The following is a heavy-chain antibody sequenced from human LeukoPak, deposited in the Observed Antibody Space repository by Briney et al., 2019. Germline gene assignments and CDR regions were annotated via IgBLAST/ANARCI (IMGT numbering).Heavy chain of an antibody. CDR2: ISMGNDYI. CDR1: GFTFSSYS. CDR3: ARASPHCNNITCYAGALDF. D-gene: IGHD2/OR15-2a*01. J-gene: IGHJ4*02. V-gene: IGHV3-21*06. Sequence: GRSLRLSCAASGFTFSSYSMIWVRQAPGKGLEWVSSISMGNDYIHYGDSVKGRFTVSRDNAENSLYLQMNRLRAEDTAVYYCARASPHCNNITCYAGALDFWGQGILVTVSS.